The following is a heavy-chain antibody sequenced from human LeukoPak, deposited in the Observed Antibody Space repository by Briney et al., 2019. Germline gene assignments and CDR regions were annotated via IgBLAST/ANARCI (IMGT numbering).Heavy chain of an antibody. CDR1: GFTFDDYA. V-gene: IGHV3-9*01. CDR3: AKRVGGSGSYYIGPFDY. J-gene: IGHJ4*02. CDR2: ISWNSGSI. D-gene: IGHD3-10*01. Sequence: SLRLSCAASGFTFDDYAMHWVRQAPGKGLGWVSGISWNSGSIGYADSVKGRFTISRDNAKNSLYLQMNSLRAEDTALYYCAKRVGGSGSYYIGPFDYWGQGTLVTVSS.